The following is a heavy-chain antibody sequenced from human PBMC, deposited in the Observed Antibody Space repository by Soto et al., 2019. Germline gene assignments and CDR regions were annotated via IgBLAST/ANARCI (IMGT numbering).Heavy chain of an antibody. D-gene: IGHD3-22*01. Sequence: VGSLRLSCAASGFTFSSYGMHWVRQAPGKGLEWVAVISYDGNNKYYADSVKGRFTISRDNSKNTLFLQLDSLRAEDTAVYYCAKTGRVVVITTDPFDYWGQGALVTVSS. CDR3: AKTGRVVVITTDPFDY. CDR2: ISYDGNNK. V-gene: IGHV3-30*18. J-gene: IGHJ4*02. CDR1: GFTFSSYG.